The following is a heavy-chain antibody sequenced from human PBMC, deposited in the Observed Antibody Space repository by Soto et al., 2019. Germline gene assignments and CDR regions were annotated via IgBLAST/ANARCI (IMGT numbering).Heavy chain of an antibody. D-gene: IGHD6-13*01. Sequence: EVQLVESGGGLVQPGGSLRLSCAASGFTFSSFAMHWVRQAPGKGREFVSAIRTKGDSTYYADSVKGSFTISRDNAKNTLHLQMGSLRPEDMAVYYFARGGPYSRDALDIWGQGTMVTVSS. V-gene: IGHV3-64*07. CDR1: GFTFSSFA. J-gene: IGHJ3*02. CDR2: IRTKGDST. CDR3: ARGGPYSRDALDI.